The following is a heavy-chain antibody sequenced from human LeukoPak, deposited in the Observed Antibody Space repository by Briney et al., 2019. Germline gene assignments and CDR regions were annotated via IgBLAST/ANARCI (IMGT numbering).Heavy chain of an antibody. D-gene: IGHD4-17*01. CDR1: GGSFSGYY. CDR2: INHSGST. V-gene: IGHV4-34*01. Sequence: SETLSLTCAVYGGSFSGYYWSWIRQPPGKGLEWIGEINHSGSTNYNPSLKSRVTISVDKSKNQFSLKLSSVTAADTAVYYCARMGMNTVPYWGQGTLVTVSS. J-gene: IGHJ4*02. CDR3: ARMGMNTVPY.